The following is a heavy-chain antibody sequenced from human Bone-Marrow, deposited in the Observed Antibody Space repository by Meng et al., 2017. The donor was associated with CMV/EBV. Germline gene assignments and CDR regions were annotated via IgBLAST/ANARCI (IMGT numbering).Heavy chain of an antibody. CDR1: GVSSNNYN. CDR2: IQVIGHT. Sequence: VRVPESGPGRVRPSVAPSPACFVSGVSSNNYNWHWVRQPAGQGLEWLGLIQVIGHTVYNPSLKSRVTVSLDASKSQFSLTLNSVTAADTATYYCAGSRPGGGACDYWGQGILVTVSS. V-gene: IGHV4-4*07. CDR3: AGSRPGGGACDY. D-gene: IGHD3-16*01. J-gene: IGHJ4*02.